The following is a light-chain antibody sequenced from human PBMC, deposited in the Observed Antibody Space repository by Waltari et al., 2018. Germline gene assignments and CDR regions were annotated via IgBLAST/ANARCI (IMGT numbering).Light chain of an antibody. V-gene: IGKV3-20*01. CDR2: GAS. CDR3: QQYGSSSGLT. J-gene: IGKJ4*01. Sequence: EIVLTQSPGTLSLSPGERATLSCRASQSVSSSYLAWYQQKPGQAPRLLIYGASSRATGITDRFSGSGSGTDFTITISRLEPEDFSVYYCQQYGSSSGLTFGGGTKVEIK. CDR1: QSVSSSY.